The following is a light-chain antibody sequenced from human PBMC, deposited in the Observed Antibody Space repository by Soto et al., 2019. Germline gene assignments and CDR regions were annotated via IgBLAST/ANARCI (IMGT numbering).Light chain of an antibody. J-gene: IGKJ1*01. CDR2: DAS. Sequence: DIQMTQSPSTLSASVGDRVTITCRASQSISSWLAWYQQKPGKAPKLLICDASSLESGVPSRFSGSGSGTEFTLTISSLQPDDFATYYCQQYNSYSGTFGQGTKVDIK. V-gene: IGKV1-5*01. CDR3: QQYNSYSGT. CDR1: QSISSW.